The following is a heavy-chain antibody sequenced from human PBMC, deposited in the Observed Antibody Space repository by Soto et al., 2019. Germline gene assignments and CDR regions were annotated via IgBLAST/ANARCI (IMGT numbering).Heavy chain of an antibody. CDR1: GYTFSSYF. CDR3: ARDLPPVDY. Sequence: QVQLVQSGAEVKKPGPSVKVSCKASGYTFSSYFISWVRQAPGQGLEWMGWISAYNGNTNYAQNLQGRVTMTTDTSTSTAHMELRSLRSDDTAVYYCARDLPPVDYWGQGTLVTVSS. CDR2: ISAYNGNT. V-gene: IGHV1-18*01. J-gene: IGHJ4*02.